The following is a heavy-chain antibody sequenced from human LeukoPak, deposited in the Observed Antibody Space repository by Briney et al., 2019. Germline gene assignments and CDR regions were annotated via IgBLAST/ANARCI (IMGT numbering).Heavy chain of an antibody. Sequence: SGTLSLTCTVSGGSISSYYWSWIRQPPGKGLEWIGYIYYSGSTNYNPSLKSRVTISVDTSKNQFSLKLSSVTAADTAVYYCARHPIAAAVNFDYWGQGTLVTVSS. D-gene: IGHD6-13*01. J-gene: IGHJ4*02. V-gene: IGHV4-59*08. CDR1: GGSISSYY. CDR2: IYYSGST. CDR3: ARHPIAAAVNFDY.